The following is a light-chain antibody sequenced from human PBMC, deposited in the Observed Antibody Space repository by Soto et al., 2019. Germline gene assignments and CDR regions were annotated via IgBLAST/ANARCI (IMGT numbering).Light chain of an antibody. CDR3: SSYAGSNNFV. J-gene: IGLJ1*01. Sequence: QSVLTQPPSASGSPGQSVTISCTGTSSDIGAYIYVSWYQQHPGKAPKLMVSDVSRRPSGVPERFSGSKSGNTASLTVSGLQADDEAHYYCSSYAGSNNFVFGTGTKVTVL. V-gene: IGLV2-8*01. CDR1: SSDIGAYIY. CDR2: DVS.